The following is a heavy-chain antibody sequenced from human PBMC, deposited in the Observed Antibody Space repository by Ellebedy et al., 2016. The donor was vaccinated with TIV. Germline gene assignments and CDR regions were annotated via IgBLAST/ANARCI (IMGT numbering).Heavy chain of an antibody. D-gene: IGHD2-15*01. J-gene: IGHJ4*02. CDR1: GFTISNFG. CDR3: AKAPIETCRCVICYPFDN. CDR2: ISGGGGGT. Sequence: GESLKISCAASGFTISNFGMSWVRQAPGKGLEWVSTISGGGGGTYYADSVKGRFTISRDNSKNTLYLQMNSLRAEDTAVYSCAKAPIETCRCVICYPFDNWGLGTLVTVSS. V-gene: IGHV3-23*01.